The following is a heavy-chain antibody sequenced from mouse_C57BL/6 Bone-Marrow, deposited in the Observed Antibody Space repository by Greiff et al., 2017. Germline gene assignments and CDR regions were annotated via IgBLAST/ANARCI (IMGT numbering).Heavy chain of an antibody. CDR2: IHPNSGST. D-gene: IGHD2-10*02. J-gene: IGHJ2*01. V-gene: IGHV1-64*01. CDR1: GYTFTSYW. CDR3: ARRGYGNYEGYLDY. Sequence: QVQLQQPGAELVKPGASVKLSCKASGYTFTSYWMHWVKQRPGQGLEWIGKIHPNSGSTNYNEKFKHKATLTVNKSSSTAYMQVSSLTSEDSAVYYCARRGYGNYEGYLDYWGQGTTLTVSS.